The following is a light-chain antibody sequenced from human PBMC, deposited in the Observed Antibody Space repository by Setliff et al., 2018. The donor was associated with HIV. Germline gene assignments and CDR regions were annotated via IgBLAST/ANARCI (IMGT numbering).Light chain of an antibody. CDR1: NIGSKS. CDR3: QVWDSSSDHHV. V-gene: IGLV3-21*03. J-gene: IGLJ1*01. CDR2: DNG. Sequence: SYELTQPPSVSVAPGKTARITCGVNNIGSKSVHWYQQKPGQAPVLVVYDNGDRPSGIPERFSGSNSGNTATLTISRVEAGDEADYCCQVWDSSSDHHVFGTGTKVTVL.